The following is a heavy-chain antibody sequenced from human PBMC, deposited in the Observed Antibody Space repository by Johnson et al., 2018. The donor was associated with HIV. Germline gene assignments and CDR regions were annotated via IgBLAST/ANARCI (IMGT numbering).Heavy chain of an antibody. CDR1: GFMFDDYG. CDR2: INWNGGRT. Sequence: LLVESGGGVIRPGGSLRLSCAVSGFMFDDYGMTWVRQAPGKGLEWVSGINWNGGRTGYADSVKGRFTISRDNSKNTLYLQMNSLRAEDTAVYYCAKGLLGQWLVQDAFDIWGQGTMVTVSS. V-gene: IGHV3-20*04. CDR3: AKGLLGQWLVQDAFDI. D-gene: IGHD6-19*01. J-gene: IGHJ3*02.